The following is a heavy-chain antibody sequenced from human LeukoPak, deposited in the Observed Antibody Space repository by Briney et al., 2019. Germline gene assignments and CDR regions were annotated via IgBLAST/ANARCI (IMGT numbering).Heavy chain of an antibody. CDR3: AKGDPVSGVY. J-gene: IGHJ4*02. V-gene: IGHV3-7*01. CDR1: GFAFSTYW. CDR2: INQDGSGT. Sequence: GGSLRLSCAASGFAFSTYWMTWVRQAPGKGLEWVANINQDGSGTYYVDSVTGRFTISRDNAKSPLYLQVNSLRAEDSAVYYCAKGDPVSGVYWGRGTLVTVSS. D-gene: IGHD3-16*01.